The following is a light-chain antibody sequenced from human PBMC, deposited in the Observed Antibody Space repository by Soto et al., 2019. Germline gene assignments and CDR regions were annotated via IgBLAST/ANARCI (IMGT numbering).Light chain of an antibody. Sequence: EIVLTQSPGTLSLSPGERATLSCRASQTITSSQLAWYQQRPGQAPRLLTYGSSSRATGIPDRFSGSGSGRDVSLTTSRLESEDFAAYYCQQYGSAPFTFGGGTKVEIK. CDR1: QTITSSQ. CDR3: QQYGSAPFT. J-gene: IGKJ4*01. V-gene: IGKV3-20*01. CDR2: GSS.